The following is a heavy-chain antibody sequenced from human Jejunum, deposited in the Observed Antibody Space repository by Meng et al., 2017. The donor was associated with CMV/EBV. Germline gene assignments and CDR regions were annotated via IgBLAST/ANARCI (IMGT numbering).Heavy chain of an antibody. V-gene: IGHV3-7*01. D-gene: IGHD6-25*01. CDR2: INEDEDEK. J-gene: IGHJ5*02. Sequence: ASGFEFRSYWMSWVRQAPGKGLEWVDNINEDEDEKTFLDSVRGRFTISRDNAKKSLYLQMSSLRVEDTAVYYCASLLGVAAVGPAPWGQGTLVTVSS. CDR1: GFEFRSYW. CDR3: ASLLGVAAVGPAP.